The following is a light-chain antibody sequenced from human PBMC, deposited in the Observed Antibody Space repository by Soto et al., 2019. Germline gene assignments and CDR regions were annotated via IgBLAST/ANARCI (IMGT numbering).Light chain of an antibody. Sequence: QSVLTQPPSASGSPGQSVTISCTGTSSDVGAYNYVSWYQQHPGKAPKLMIYGVSKRPSGVPDRFSGSKSGNTASLTVSGLQAEDEADYYCSSYVGSDNLVFGGGTKLTVL. CDR2: GVS. CDR1: SSDVGAYNY. CDR3: SSYVGSDNLV. J-gene: IGLJ2*01. V-gene: IGLV2-8*01.